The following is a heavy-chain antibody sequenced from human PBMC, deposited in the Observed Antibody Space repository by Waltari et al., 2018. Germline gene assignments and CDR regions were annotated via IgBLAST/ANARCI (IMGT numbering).Heavy chain of an antibody. J-gene: IGHJ4*02. CDR1: EYSLSTGFY. CDR2: IYHLGNT. Sequence: QVQLRESGPRLVKPSETLSVPCAVYEYSLSTGFYWGWVRQSSGKGLEWIGSIYHLGNTRYNPPLTSRAAVSMDLSKNEFSLRLTSVTAADTAIYYCARHRLDRGDSFDFWGQGALVTVSS. V-gene: IGHV4-38-2*01. D-gene: IGHD3-22*01. CDR3: ARHRLDRGDSFDF.